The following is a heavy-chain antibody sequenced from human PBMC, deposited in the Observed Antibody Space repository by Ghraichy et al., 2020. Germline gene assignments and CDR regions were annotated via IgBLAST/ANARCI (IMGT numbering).Heavy chain of an antibody. CDR2: IYTSGST. V-gene: IGHV4-4*07. CDR1: GGSISSYY. D-gene: IGHD6-19*01. J-gene: IGHJ5*02. CDR3: ARDLHSSGWYQWFDP. Sequence: SETLSLTCTVSGGSISSYYWSWIRQPAGKGLEWIGRIYTSGSTNYNPSLKSRVTMSVDTSKNQFSLKLSSVTAADTAVYYCARDLHSSGWYQWFDPWGQGTLVTVSS.